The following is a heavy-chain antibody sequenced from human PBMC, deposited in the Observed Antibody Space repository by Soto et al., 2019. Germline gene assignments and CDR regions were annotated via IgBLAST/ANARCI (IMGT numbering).Heavy chain of an antibody. CDR2: ISPESDKA. CDR1: GYTFTSFG. D-gene: IGHD4-17*01. J-gene: IGHJ4*02. V-gene: IGHV1-18*01. CDR3: TRDLFFLSPSTVTTDAY. Sequence: VKLVQSGAEVKKPGASVRVSGKASGYTFTSFGLSWVRQAPGQGPEWMGWISPESDKATYAHKFQGRITMTTDTSTTTAYMDLRSLRSDDTAVYYCTRDLFFLSPSTVTTDAYWGQGTLVSVS.